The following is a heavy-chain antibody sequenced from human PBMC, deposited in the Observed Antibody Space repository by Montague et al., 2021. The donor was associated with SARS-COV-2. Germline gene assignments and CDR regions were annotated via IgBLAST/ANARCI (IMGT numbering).Heavy chain of an antibody. CDR3: ARMTVAGIPFDY. V-gene: IGHV2-70*11. Sequence: PALAKPTQTLTLTCTFSGFSLSTSGMCVSWIRQPPGKALEWLARIDWDDDKYYSTSLKTRLTISKDTSKNQVVLTMTNMDPVDTATYYCARMTVAGIPFDYWGQGTLVTVSS. CDR2: IDWDDDK. CDR1: GFSLSTSGMC. D-gene: IGHD6-19*01. J-gene: IGHJ4*02.